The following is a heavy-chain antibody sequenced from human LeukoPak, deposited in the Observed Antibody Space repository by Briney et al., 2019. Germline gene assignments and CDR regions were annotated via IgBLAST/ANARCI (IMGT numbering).Heavy chain of an antibody. CDR1: GGSISSYY. CDR2: SRNKANSYTT. D-gene: IGHD3-10*01. Sequence: LSLTCTVSGGSISSYYWSWVRQPAGKGLEWVGRSRNKANSYTTEYAASVKGRFTISRDDSKTSLYLQMNSLKTEDTAVYYCARDQYYDSTYYFDYWGQGILVTVSS. V-gene: IGHV3-72*01. CDR3: ARDQYYDSTYYFDY. J-gene: IGHJ4*02.